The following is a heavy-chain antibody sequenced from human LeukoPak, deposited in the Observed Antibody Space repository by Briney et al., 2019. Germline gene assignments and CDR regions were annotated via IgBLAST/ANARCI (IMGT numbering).Heavy chain of an antibody. J-gene: IGHJ6*03. CDR1: GGTFSSYA. CDR3: XXXXXXXXXXXXXFSPPYYYYMDV. V-gene: IGHV1-69*06. D-gene: IGHD2/OR15-2a*01. CDR2: IIPMFGTG. Sequence: SVKVSCKASGGTFSSYAISWVRQAPGQGLEWMGGIIPMFGTGNYAQKFQGRVTITADKSTNTVYMELSSLRSEDTAVYYCXXXXXXXXXXXXXFSPPYYYYMDVWGKGTTVTISS.